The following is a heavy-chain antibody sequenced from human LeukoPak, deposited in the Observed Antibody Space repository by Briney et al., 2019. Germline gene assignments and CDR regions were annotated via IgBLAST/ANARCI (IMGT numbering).Heavy chain of an antibody. CDR3: AKDQIFDWSFIDAFDI. J-gene: IGHJ3*02. Sequence: PGGSLRLSCAASGFTFSSYAMSWVRQAPGKGLEWVSSISGSGVSTYYADSVKGRFTISRDNSKNTLYLQMNSLRAEDTAVYYCAKDQIFDWSFIDAFDIWGQGTMVTVSS. CDR1: GFTFSSYA. V-gene: IGHV3-23*01. D-gene: IGHD3-9*01. CDR2: ISGSGVST.